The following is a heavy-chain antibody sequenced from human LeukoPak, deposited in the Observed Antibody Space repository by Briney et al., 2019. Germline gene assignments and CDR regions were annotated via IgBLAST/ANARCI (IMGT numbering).Heavy chain of an antibody. CDR2: ISGDGGTT. V-gene: IGHV3-43*02. CDR3: AKSSAAAYNWFDP. J-gene: IGHJ5*02. Sequence: GGSLRLSCAASGFTFADYAMHWVRQAPGKGLEWVSLISGDGGTTYYADSVKGRFTISRDNSKDSLYLQMNSLRIEDTALYYCAKSSAAAYNWFDPWGQGTLVTVSS. D-gene: IGHD6-13*01. CDR1: GFTFADYA.